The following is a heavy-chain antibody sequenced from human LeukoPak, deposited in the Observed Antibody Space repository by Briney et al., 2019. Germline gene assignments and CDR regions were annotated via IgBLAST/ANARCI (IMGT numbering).Heavy chain of an antibody. D-gene: IGHD3-10*01. CDR2: INHSGST. J-gene: IGHJ4*02. Sequence: SETLSLTCAVFGGSFSGYYWSWIRQPPGKGLEWIGEINHSGSTIYNPSFKSRVTISVDTSKNQVSLKLSSVTAADTAVYSCAGFTFFRGVITFDYWGQGTLVTVSS. CDR3: AGFTFFRGVITFDY. CDR1: GGSFSGYY. V-gene: IGHV4-34*01.